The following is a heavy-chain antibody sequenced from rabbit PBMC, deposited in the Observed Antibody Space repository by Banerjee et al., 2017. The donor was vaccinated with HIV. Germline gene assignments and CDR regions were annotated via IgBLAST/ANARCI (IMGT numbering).Heavy chain of an antibody. CDR1: GFIFSDNYA. D-gene: IGHD2-1*01. J-gene: IGHJ4*01. CDR2: IVADSGFT. V-gene: IGHV1S40*01. Sequence: QSLEESGGDLVKPGASLTLTCTASGFIFSDNYAMCWVRQAPGKGLEWIACIVADSGFTSYANWAKGRFTMSKTSTTVTLQMTSLTAADTATYFCARCPYGGGVDYGDVWGPGTLVTVS. CDR3: ARCPYGGGVDYGDV.